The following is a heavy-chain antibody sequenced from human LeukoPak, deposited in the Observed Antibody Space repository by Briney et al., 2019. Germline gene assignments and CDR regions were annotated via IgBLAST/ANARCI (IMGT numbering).Heavy chain of an antibody. CDR3: AARDSYGSGSYPIDY. J-gene: IGHJ4*02. CDR1: GLTFSSYS. Sequence: GGSPRLSCAASGLTFSSYSMNWVRQAPGKGLEWVSSISSRSTYIYYADSLKGRFTISRDNAKNSLYLQMNSLRAEDTAVYYCAARDSYGSGSYPIDYWGQGTLVTVSS. V-gene: IGHV3-21*01. CDR2: ISSRSTYI. D-gene: IGHD3-10*01.